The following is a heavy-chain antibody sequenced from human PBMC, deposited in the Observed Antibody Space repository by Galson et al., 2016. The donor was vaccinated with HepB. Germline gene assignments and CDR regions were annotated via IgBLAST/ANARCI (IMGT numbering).Heavy chain of an antibody. CDR2: IIPKLDIT. D-gene: IGHD6-13*01. V-gene: IGHV1-69*04. CDR3: ARDAVAVVGTLHFYYYGMDV. J-gene: IGHJ6*02. CDR1: GGTFSNYA. Sequence: SVKVSCKASGGTFSNYAISWVRQAPGQGLEWMGRIIPKLDITNYAQRFQGRVTTTVGKSARTAYMELSSLRSEDTAVYYCARDAVAVVGTLHFYYYGMDVWGQGTTVTVSS.